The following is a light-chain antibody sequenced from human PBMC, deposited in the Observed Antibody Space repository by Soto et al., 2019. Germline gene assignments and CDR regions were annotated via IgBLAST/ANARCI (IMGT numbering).Light chain of an antibody. CDR2: GAS. J-gene: IGKJ1*01. V-gene: IGKV3-20*01. CDR3: QQYDSSPRT. Sequence: EIVLTQSPGTLSLSPGERATLSCRASQSVSSSYLAWYQQKPGQAPRLLISGASSRAADIPDRFSGSGSGTDFTLTINRLEPEDFAVYHCQQYDSSPRTFGQGTKVDIK. CDR1: QSVSSSY.